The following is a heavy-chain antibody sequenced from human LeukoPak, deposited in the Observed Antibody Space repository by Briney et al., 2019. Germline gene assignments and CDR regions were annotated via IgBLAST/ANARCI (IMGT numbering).Heavy chain of an antibody. CDR1: GGSISSSSYY. V-gene: IGHV4-39*07. J-gene: IGHJ3*02. CDR3: ARVLGTQLWFGNNDAFDI. D-gene: IGHD3-10*01. Sequence: SETLSLTCTVSGGSISSSSYYWGWIRQPPGKGLEWIGSIYYSGSTYYNPSLKSRVTISVDTSKNQFSLKLSSVTAADTAVYYCARVLGTQLWFGNNDAFDIWGQGTMVTVSS. CDR2: IYYSGST.